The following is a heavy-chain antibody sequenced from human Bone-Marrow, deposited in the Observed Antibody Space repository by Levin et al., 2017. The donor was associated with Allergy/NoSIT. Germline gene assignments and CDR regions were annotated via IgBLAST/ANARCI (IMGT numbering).Heavy chain of an antibody. CDR1: GFTFRNYA. J-gene: IGHJ3*02. Sequence: PGGSLRLSCAASGFTFRNYAMHWVRQAPGKGRDGVAVISYDGSNKYYADSVKGRFTISRDNSKNTLYLQMNSLRADDTALYSCARDSLGYRSGGSGVGPFDIWGQGTMVTVSS. CDR3: ARDSLGYRSGGSGVGPFDI. V-gene: IGHV3-30-3*01. D-gene: IGHD6-19*01. CDR2: ISYDGSNK.